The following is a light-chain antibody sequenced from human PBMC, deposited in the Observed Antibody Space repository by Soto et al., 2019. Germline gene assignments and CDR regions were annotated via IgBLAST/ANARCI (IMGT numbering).Light chain of an antibody. V-gene: IGKV3-11*01. CDR3: QQRGSWPPLT. J-gene: IGKJ4*01. CDR2: DAS. CDR1: QTVSNY. Sequence: EIVLTQSPATLSLSPGERATLSCRASQTVSNYLAWYQQKPGQAPRLLIYDASNRAAGIPARFSGSGSGTDFTLTISSLEPEDFAVYYCQQRGSWPPLTFGGGTKVEIK.